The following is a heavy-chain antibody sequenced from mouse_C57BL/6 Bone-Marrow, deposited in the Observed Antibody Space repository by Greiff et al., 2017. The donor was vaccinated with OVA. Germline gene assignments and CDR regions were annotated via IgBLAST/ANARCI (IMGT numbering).Heavy chain of an antibody. CDR3: ARSPLLLRYAMDY. D-gene: IGHD1-1*01. J-gene: IGHJ4*01. Sequence: VQLQQPGAELVMPGASVKLSCKASGYTFTSYWMHWVKQRPGQGLEWIGEIDPSDSYTNYNQKFKGKSTLTVDKSSSTAYLQLSSLTSDDSAVYYCARSPLLLRYAMDYWGQGTSVTVSS. V-gene: IGHV1-69*01. CDR1: GYTFTSYW. CDR2: IDPSDSYT.